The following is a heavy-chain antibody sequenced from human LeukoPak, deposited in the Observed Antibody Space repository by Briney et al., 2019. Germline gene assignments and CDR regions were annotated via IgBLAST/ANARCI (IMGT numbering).Heavy chain of an antibody. V-gene: IGHV4-34*01. D-gene: IGHD1-26*01. CDR3: ARDGTDYYYYYGMDV. CDR1: GGSMRSYY. Sequence: SETLSLTCTVSGGSMRSYYWSWIRQPPGKGLEWIGEINHSGSTNYNPSLKSRVTISVDTSKNQFSLKLSSVTAADTAVYYCARDGTDYYYYYGMDVWGQGTTVTVSS. CDR2: INHSGST. J-gene: IGHJ6*02.